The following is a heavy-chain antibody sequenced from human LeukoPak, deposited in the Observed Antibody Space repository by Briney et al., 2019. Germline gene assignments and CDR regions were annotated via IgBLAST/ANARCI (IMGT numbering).Heavy chain of an antibody. V-gene: IGHV4-59*12. CDR3: ARGDSMVRGVDLGWFDP. CDR1: GGSISSYY. D-gene: IGHD3-10*01. J-gene: IGHJ5*02. Sequence: SETLSLTCTVSGGSISSYYWSWIRQPPGKGLEWIGYIYYSGSTNYNPSLKSRVTISVDTSKNQFSLKLSSVTAADTAVYYCARGDSMVRGVDLGWFDPWGQGTLVTVSS. CDR2: IYYSGST.